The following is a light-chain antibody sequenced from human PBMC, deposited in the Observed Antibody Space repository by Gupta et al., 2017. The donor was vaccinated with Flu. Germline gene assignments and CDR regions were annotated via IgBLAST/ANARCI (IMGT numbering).Light chain of an antibody. CDR2: DAS. CDR3: QQRSTWYA. J-gene: IGKJ1*01. V-gene: IGKV3-11*01. Sequence: EIVLTQYPATLSWSPGQSATLSCRASQSVSSYLALYQQTSGQAPRLLIYDASHRATGIPARFSGSGSATDFTLNISSLGPEDFAVYYCQQRSTWYAFGQGTKVEIK. CDR1: QSVSSY.